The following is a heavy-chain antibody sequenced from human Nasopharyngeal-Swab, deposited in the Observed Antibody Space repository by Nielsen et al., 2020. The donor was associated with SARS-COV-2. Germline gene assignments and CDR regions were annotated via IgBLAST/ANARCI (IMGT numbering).Heavy chain of an antibody. J-gene: IGHJ6*03. CDR3: ARDLPDSVGATYYYMDV. CDR2: IYYSGST. CDR1: GGSISSSSYY. V-gene: IGHV4-39*07. Sequence: SETLSLTCTVSGGSISSSSYYWGWIRQPPGKGLEWIGSIYYSGSTYYNPSPKSRVTISVDTSKNQFSLKLSSVTAADTAVYYCARDLPDSVGATYYYMDVWGKGTTVTVSS. D-gene: IGHD1-26*01.